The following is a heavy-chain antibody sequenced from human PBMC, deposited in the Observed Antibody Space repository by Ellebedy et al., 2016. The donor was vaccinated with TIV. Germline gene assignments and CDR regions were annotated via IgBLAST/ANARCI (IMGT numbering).Heavy chain of an antibody. CDR2: IFHSGNT. CDR1: GESFTEYY. V-gene: IGHV4-34*01. D-gene: IGHD2-21*01. J-gene: IGHJ3*02. Sequence: QTLSLTCAVFGESFTEYYWSWIRQSLGKGLEWIGDIFHSGNTNYDPSLESRVTISVDASRNQFTLKLTSTSAADTAVYYCARGLRFRWAFDIWGQGTVVSVSS. CDR3: ARGLRFRWAFDI.